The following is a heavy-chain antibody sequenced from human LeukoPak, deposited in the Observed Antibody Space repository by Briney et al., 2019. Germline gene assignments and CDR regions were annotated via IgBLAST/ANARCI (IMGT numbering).Heavy chain of an antibody. J-gene: IGHJ4*02. Sequence: GGSLRLSCAASEFTFSDYYMSWIRQAPGKGLEWVSYISYSGDTIYYADSVKGRFTVSRDNAKNSLYLQMNSLRAEDTAVYYCARLGIIKAAGSNDYWGQGTLVTVSS. CDR1: EFTFSDYY. CDR3: ARLGIIKAAGSNDY. V-gene: IGHV3-11*01. CDR2: ISYSGDTI. D-gene: IGHD6-13*01.